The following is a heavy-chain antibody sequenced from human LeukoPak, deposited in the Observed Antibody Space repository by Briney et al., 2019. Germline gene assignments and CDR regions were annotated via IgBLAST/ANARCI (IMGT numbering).Heavy chain of an antibody. CDR1: GFTFGDYA. V-gene: IGHV3-30*04. CDR2: ISYDGSNK. CDR3: ARVAVRFLEAFDI. D-gene: IGHD3-3*01. Sequence: PGGSLRLSCTASGFTFGDYAMHWVRQAPGKGLEWVAVISYDGSNKYYADSVKGRFTISRDNSKNTLYLQMNSLRAEDTAVYYCARVAVRFLEAFDIWGQGKMVTVSS. J-gene: IGHJ3*02.